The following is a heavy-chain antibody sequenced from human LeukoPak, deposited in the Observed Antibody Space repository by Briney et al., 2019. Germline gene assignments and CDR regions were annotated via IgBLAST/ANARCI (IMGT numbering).Heavy chain of an antibody. D-gene: IGHD3-10*01. J-gene: IGHJ4*02. CDR3: ASSRVYGSHDY. Sequence: PGGSLRLSCTASGFTFSSYPMYWVRHAPGKGLEWVSAISGDGKNTYYAESMKGRFTLSRDNSKDTLYLQMNSLRAEDTAVYYCASSRVYGSHDYWGQGTLVTVSS. CDR2: ISGDGKNT. CDR1: GFTFSSYP. V-gene: IGHV3-23*01.